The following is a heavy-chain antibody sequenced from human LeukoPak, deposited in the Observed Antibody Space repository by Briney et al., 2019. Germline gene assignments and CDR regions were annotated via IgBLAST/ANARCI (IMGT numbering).Heavy chain of an antibody. D-gene: IGHD3-9*01. Sequence: PGRSLRLSCAASGFTFSSYAMHWVRQAPGKGLEWVAVISYDGSNKYYADSVKGRFTISRDNSKNTLYLQMNSLRAEDTAVYYCAREPNFDWLFHDAFVIWGQGTMVTVSS. CDR3: AREPNFDWLFHDAFVI. V-gene: IGHV3-30*04. J-gene: IGHJ3*02. CDR2: ISYDGSNK. CDR1: GFTFSSYA.